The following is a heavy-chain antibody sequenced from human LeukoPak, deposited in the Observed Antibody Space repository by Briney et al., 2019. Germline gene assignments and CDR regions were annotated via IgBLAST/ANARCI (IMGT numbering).Heavy chain of an antibody. CDR2: IYYSGST. V-gene: IGHV4-31*03. CDR1: GGSISSGGYY. D-gene: IGHD5-12*01. CDR3: ARTVATLFVDY. J-gene: IGHJ4*02. Sequence: SETLSLTCTVSGGSISSGGYYWSWIRQHPGKGLEWIGYIYYSGSTYYNPSLKSRVTIPVDTFKNQFSLKLSSVTAADTAVYYCARTVATLFVDYWGQGTLVTVSS.